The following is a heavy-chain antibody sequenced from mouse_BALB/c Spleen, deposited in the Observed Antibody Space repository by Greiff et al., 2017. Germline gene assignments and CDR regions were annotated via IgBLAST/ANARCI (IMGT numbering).Heavy chain of an antibody. D-gene: IGHD1-1*01. CDR1: GFNIKDYY. J-gene: IGHJ3*01. CDR3: SIYYYGSSPWFAY. CDR2: IDPENGDT. Sequence: VQLQQSGAELVRSGASVKLSCTASGFNIKDYYMHWVKQRPEQGLEWIGWIDPENGDTEYAPKFQGKATMTADTSSNTAYLQLSSLTSEDTAVYYCSIYYYGSSPWFAYWGQGTLVTVSA. V-gene: IGHV14-4*02.